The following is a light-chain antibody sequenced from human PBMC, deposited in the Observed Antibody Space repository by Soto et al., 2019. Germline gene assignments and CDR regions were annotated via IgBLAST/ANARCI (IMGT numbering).Light chain of an antibody. J-gene: IGKJ1*01. CDR3: QQYNGWPRT. CDR2: GAS. Sequence: EIVMTQSPATLSVSPGERATLSCRASQSVSSNLAWYQQKPGQAPRLLIYGASTRATGIPARFSGSGSGTEFTLPISSLQSEDFAVYYCQQYNGWPRTFGQGTKVDIK. CDR1: QSVSSN. V-gene: IGKV3-15*01.